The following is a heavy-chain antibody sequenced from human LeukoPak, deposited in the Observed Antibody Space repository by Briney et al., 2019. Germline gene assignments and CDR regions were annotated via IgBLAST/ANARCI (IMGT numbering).Heavy chain of an antibody. CDR3: ARWVDRDYSDYFIDY. V-gene: IGHV1-2*02. CDR2: INPNSGST. J-gene: IGHJ4*02. D-gene: IGHD4-11*01. CDR1: GYTFTGYY. Sequence: ASVKVSCKASGYTFTGYYMHWVRQAPGQGLEWMGWINPNSGSTNYAQKFQGRVTMTTDTSTSTAYMELRSLRSDDTAVYSCARWVDRDYSDYFIDYWGQGTLVTVSS.